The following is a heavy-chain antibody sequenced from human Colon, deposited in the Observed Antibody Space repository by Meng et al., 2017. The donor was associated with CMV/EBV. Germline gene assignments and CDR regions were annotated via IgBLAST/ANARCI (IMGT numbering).Heavy chain of an antibody. V-gene: IGHV3-11*01. D-gene: IGHD3-10*01. J-gene: IGHJ4*02. CDR3: ARYYYGLDY. CDR2: IGNRGTTI. CDR1: GFPSRDYY. Sequence: FAASGFPSRDYYPTWIRQAPGKGLGWVSYIGNRGTTIYYADSVKGRFTISRDNAKNSLYLQMNSLRAEDTAVYFCARYYYGLDYWGQGTLVTVSS.